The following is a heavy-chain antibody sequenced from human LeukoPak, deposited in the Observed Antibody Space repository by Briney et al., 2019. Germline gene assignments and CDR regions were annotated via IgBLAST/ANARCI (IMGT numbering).Heavy chain of an antibody. J-gene: IGHJ4*02. CDR2: IYHSGST. Sequence: PSGTLSLTCTVSGGSISSGGYYWSWIRQPPGKGLEWIGYIYHSGSTYYNPSLKSRVTLSVDRSKNQFSLKLSSVTAADTAVYYCARASLGYCTNGVCGYFDYWGQGTLVTVSS. CDR3: ARASLGYCTNGVCGYFDY. V-gene: IGHV4-30-2*01. D-gene: IGHD2-8*01. CDR1: GGSISSGGYY.